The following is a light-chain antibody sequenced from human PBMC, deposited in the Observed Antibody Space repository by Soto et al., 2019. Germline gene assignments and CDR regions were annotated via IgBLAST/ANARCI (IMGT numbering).Light chain of an antibody. CDR3: SSYTSSSTV. V-gene: IGLV1-40*01. CDR1: TSNLGAGYD. CDR2: GNR. J-gene: IGLJ1*01. Sequence: QPVLTQPPSVSGAPGQRVTLSCTGNTSNLGAGYDVHWYQQLPGAAPKLVIFGNRNRPSGVPERFSGSKSGTSASLAITGLQAEDEADYYCSSYTSSSTVFGTGTKLTVL.